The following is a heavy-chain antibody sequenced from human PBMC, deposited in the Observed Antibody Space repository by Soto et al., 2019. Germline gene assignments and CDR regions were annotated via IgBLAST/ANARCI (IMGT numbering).Heavy chain of an antibody. D-gene: IGHD3-22*01. CDR2: IWYDGSNK. CDR3: ARDGDSSGYYYFDY. J-gene: IGHJ4*02. Sequence: QVQLVESGGGVVQPGRSLRLSCAASGFTFSSYGMHWVRQAPGKGLEWVAVIWYDGSNKCYADSVKGRFTISRDNSKNTLYLQMISLRTEDTAVYYCARDGDSSGYYYFDYWGQGTLVTVS. V-gene: IGHV3-33*01. CDR1: GFTFSSYG.